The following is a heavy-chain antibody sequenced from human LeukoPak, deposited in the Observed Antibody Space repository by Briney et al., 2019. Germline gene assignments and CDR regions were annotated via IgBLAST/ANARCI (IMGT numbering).Heavy chain of an antibody. V-gene: IGHV3-23*01. Sequence: GGSLRLSCAASGFTFSSYSMNWVRQAPGKGLEWVSAISGSGGSTYYADSVKGRFTISRDNSKNTLYLQMNSLRAEDTAVYYCAKVRRGYCSSTSCYALFDYWGQGTLATVSS. CDR2: ISGSGGST. J-gene: IGHJ4*02. CDR1: GFTFSSYS. D-gene: IGHD2-2*01. CDR3: AKVRRGYCSSTSCYALFDY.